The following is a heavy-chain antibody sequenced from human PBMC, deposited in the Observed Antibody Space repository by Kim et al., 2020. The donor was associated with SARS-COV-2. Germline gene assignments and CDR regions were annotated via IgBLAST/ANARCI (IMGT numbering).Heavy chain of an antibody. Sequence: NPSLMSRVTISVDKSKNQFSLKLSSVTAADTAVYYCARVPIPSRFQYDMDVWGQGTTVTVSS. J-gene: IGHJ6*02. D-gene: IGHD2-21*01. CDR3: ARVPIPSRFQYDMDV. V-gene: IGHV4-4*02.